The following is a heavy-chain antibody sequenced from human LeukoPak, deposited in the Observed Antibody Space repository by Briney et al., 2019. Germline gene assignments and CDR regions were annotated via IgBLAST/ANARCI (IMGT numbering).Heavy chain of an antibody. CDR2: ISYDGSNK. V-gene: IGHV3-30*03. D-gene: IGHD4-17*01. Sequence: PGGSMRLSCAASRFTFSSYGMHWVRQAPGKGLEWVAVISYDGSNKYYADSVKGRFTISRDNSKNTLYLQMNSLRAEDTAVYYCASHSDYGDYTTMRYWGQGTLVTVSS. J-gene: IGHJ4*02. CDR3: ASHSDYGDYTTMRY. CDR1: RFTFSSYG.